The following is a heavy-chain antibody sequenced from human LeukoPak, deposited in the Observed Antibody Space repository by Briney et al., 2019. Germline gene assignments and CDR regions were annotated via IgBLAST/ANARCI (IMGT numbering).Heavy chain of an antibody. D-gene: IGHD4-17*01. J-gene: IGHJ4*02. CDR1: GFTFSSYS. CDR3: ASVQDPTVTHFDY. Sequence: GGSLRLSCAASGFTFSSYSMNWVRQAPGKGLEWVSSISSSSSYIYYADSVKGRFTSSRDNAKNSLYLQMNRLRAEDTAVYYCASVQDPTVTHFDYWGQGTLVTVSS. CDR2: ISSSSSYI. V-gene: IGHV3-21*01.